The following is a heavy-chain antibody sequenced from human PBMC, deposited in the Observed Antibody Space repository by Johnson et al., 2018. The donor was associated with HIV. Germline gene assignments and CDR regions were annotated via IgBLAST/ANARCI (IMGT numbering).Heavy chain of an antibody. J-gene: IGHJ3*01. CDR1: GFTFSSYG. V-gene: IGHV3-30*02. CDR3: ARGQIAARWSDALHF. D-gene: IGHD6-6*01. CDR2: IRYDGTEK. Sequence: QMQLVEFGGGVVQPGGSLRLSCAASGFTFSSYGMHWVRQAPGKGLEWVAFIRYDGTEKYYAESVKARFTISRDNSKNTLYLVINRVRPEDTAVYYCARGQIAARWSDALHFWGQGTKVTISS.